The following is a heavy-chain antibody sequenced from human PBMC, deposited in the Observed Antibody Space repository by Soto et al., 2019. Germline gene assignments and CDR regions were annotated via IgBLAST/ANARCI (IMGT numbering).Heavy chain of an antibody. CDR1: GFTFSSYW. Sequence: PGGSLRLSCAASGFTFSSYWMHWVRQAPGKGLVWVSRINSDGSSTSYADSVKGRFTISRDNAKNTLYLQMNSLRAEDTAVYYCARERSLLWFGELRFDPWGQGTLVTVSS. CDR2: INSDGSST. V-gene: IGHV3-74*01. CDR3: ARERSLLWFGELRFDP. J-gene: IGHJ5*02. D-gene: IGHD3-10*01.